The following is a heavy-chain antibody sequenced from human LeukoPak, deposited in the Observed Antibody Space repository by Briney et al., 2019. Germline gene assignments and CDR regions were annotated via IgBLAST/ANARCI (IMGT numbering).Heavy chain of an antibody. J-gene: IGHJ4*02. Sequence: QPGGSLRLSCAASGFTFSSYSMNWVRQAPGKGLEWVSYISSSSSTIYYADSVKGRFTISRDNAKNSLYLQMNSLRAEDTAVYYCARDVGIAAAGLFDYWGQGTLVTVSS. D-gene: IGHD6-13*01. CDR3: ARDVGIAAAGLFDY. CDR1: GFTFSSYS. V-gene: IGHV3-48*04. CDR2: ISSSSSTI.